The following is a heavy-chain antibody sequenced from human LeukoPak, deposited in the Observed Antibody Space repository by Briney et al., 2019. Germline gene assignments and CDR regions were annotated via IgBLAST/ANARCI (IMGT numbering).Heavy chain of an antibody. CDR1: GVSISSYY. J-gene: IGHJ3*02. V-gene: IGHV4-59*01. D-gene: IGHD3-10*01. CDR3: ARSLYYYGSDSFDI. CDR2: IYYSGST. Sequence: SETLSLTCTVSGVSISSYYWSWIRKPPGKGLEWIGYIYYSGSTNYNPSLKSRVTISVDTSKNQFSLKLSSVTAADTALYYCARSLYYYGSDSFDIWGQGTMVTVSS.